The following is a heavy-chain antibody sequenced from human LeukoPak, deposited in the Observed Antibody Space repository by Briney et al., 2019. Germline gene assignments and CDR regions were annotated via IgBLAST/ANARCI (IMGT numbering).Heavy chain of an antibody. J-gene: IGHJ3*02. CDR3: AKHIHITMIVVVIPDDAFDI. V-gene: IGHV3-23*01. CDR2: ISDCGGST. CDR1: GFTFSSYA. D-gene: IGHD3-22*01. Sequence: GGSLRLSCAASGFTFSSYAMRWVRQAPGKGLEGVSAISDCGGSTYYADSVKGRLTISRDNSKNTLYLQMNSLRAEDTAVYYCAKHIHITMIVVVIPDDAFDIWGQGTMVTVSS.